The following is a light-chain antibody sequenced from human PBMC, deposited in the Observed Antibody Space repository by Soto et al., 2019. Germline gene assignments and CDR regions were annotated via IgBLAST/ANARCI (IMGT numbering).Light chain of an antibody. CDR2: EVN. CDR3: SSYADSNKRV. CDR1: SSDVGNYSY. Sequence: QSALTQPPSASGSPGQSVTISCSGTSSDVGNYSYVSWYQQHPGKAPKLLIYEVNKPPSGVPDRFSGSKSGNTASLTVSGLQAEDEADYYCSSYADSNKRVFGGGTKVTVL. J-gene: IGLJ3*02. V-gene: IGLV2-8*01.